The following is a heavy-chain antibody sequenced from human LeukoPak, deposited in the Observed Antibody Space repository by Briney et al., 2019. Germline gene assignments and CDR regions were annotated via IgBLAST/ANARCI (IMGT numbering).Heavy chain of an antibody. CDR1: GGSISSSSYY. CDR2: IYYSGST. V-gene: IGHV4-39*07. Sequence: PSETLSLTCTVSGGSISSSSYYWGWIRQPPGKGLEWIGSIYYSGSTYYNPSLKSRVTISVDTSKNQFSLKLSSVTAVDTAVYYCARAGGRGSSWYDYYYMDVWGKGTTVTVSS. J-gene: IGHJ6*03. D-gene: IGHD6-13*01. CDR3: ARAGGRGSSWYDYYYMDV.